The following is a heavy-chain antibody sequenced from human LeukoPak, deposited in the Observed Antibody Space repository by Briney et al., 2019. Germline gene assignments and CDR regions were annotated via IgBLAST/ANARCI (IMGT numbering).Heavy chain of an antibody. CDR2: INPNSGGT. CDR3: ARHPLWELHAFDI. J-gene: IGHJ3*02. CDR1: GYTFTSYG. Sequence: GASVKVSCKASGYTFTSYGISWVRQAPGQGLEWMGWINPNSGGTNYAQKFQGRVTMTRDTSISTAYMELSRLRSDDTAVYYGARHPLWELHAFDIWGQGTMVTVSS. V-gene: IGHV1-2*02. D-gene: IGHD1-26*01.